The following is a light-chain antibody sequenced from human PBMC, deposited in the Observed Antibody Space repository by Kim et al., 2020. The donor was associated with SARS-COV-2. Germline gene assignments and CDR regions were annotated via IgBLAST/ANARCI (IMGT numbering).Light chain of an antibody. V-gene: IGKV1-5*03. Sequence: AALGDSVTCTCRASQSISTYLAWYQQKPGKAPKVLIAATSTLESGVPSRFSGSGSGTEFTLTINSLQPDDFATYYCQHYNSPMYTFGQGTKLEI. CDR2: ATS. CDR1: QSISTY. J-gene: IGKJ2*01. CDR3: QHYNSPMYT.